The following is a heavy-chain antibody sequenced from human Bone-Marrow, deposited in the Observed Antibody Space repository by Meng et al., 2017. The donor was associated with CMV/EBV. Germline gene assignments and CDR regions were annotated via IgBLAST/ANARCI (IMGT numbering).Heavy chain of an antibody. V-gene: IGHV1-2*02. CDR3: TRGVPIFGVVINYFDY. D-gene: IGHD3-3*01. CDR2: INPNSGGT. J-gene: IGHJ4*02. CDR1: GYTFTGYY. Sequence: ASVKVSCKASGYTFTGYYMHWVRQAPGQGLEWMGWINPNSGGTNYAQKFQGRVTMTRDTSISTAYMELSRLRSDDTAVYYCTRGVPIFGVVINYFDYWGQGTLVTVSS.